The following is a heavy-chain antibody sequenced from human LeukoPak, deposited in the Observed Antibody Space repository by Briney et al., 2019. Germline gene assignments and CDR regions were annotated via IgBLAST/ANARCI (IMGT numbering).Heavy chain of an antibody. J-gene: IGHJ4*02. Sequence: PGGSLRLSCAASEFTFGNYWMSWVRQVPGKGPEWVANIRQDGNEFYYVDSVKGRFTIYRDNAKDSLYLQMDSLRAEDTAVYYCARGPTNGQAFDYWGQGTLVSVSS. CDR3: ARGPTNGQAFDY. CDR2: IRQDGNEF. V-gene: IGHV3-7*01. D-gene: IGHD2-8*01. CDR1: EFTFGNYW.